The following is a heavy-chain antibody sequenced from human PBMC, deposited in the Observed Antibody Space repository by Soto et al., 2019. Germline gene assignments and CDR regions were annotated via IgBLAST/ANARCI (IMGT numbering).Heavy chain of an antibody. CDR2: VYYTGST. D-gene: IGHD3-9*01. CDR1: GCSISNFY. Sequence: SETLSLTCPVSGCSISNFYWSWIRQPPGKGLEWIGYVYYTGSTSYNPSLKRRVTFSADSSRGQFSLRLNSVTAADTAVYYCARTVLGPDLLADSFVDYYYYMDVWGQGTTVTVSS. V-gene: IGHV4-59*08. CDR3: ARTVLGPDLLADSFVDYYYYMDV. J-gene: IGHJ6*03.